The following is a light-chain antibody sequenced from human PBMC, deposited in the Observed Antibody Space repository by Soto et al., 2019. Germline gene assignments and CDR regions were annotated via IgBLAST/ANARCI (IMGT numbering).Light chain of an antibody. J-gene: IGLJ1*01. CDR3: CSFASSSTYV. CDR2: AVS. CDR1: SSDVGAYKY. V-gene: IGLV2-8*01. Sequence: QSALTQPPSASGSPGQSVTISCTGTSSDVGAYKYVSWYQQHPGKAPKLMIYAVSERPSGVPDRFSGSKSGNTASLTVSGLQAEDEADYYCCSFASSSTYVFGTGTKLTVL.